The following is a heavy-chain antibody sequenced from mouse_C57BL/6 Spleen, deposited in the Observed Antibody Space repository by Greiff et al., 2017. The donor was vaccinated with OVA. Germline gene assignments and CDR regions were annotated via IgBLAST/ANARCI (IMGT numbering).Heavy chain of an antibody. CDR1: GYTFTDYE. CDR3: TRRHYGRSYDWYFDV. J-gene: IGHJ1*03. D-gene: IGHD1-1*01. Sequence: QVQLQQSGAELVRPGASVTLSCKASGYTFTDYEMHWVKQTPVHGLEWIGAIDPETGGTAYNQKFKGKAILTADKSSSTAYMELRSLTSEDSAVYYCTRRHYGRSYDWYFDVWGTGTTVTVSS. V-gene: IGHV1-15*01. CDR2: IDPETGGT.